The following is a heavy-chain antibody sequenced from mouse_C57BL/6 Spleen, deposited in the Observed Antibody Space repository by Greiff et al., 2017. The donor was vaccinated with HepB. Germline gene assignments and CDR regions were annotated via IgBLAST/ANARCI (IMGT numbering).Heavy chain of an antibody. Sequence: QVQLKQSGAELARPGASVKLSCKASGYTFTSYGISWVKQRTGQGLVWIGEIYPRSGNTYYNEKFKGKATLTADKSSSTAYMELHSLTSEDSAVYYCARKGREGYDYDRVDYWGQGTTLTVSS. CDR1: GYTFTSYG. CDR2: IYPRSGNT. J-gene: IGHJ2*01. CDR3: ARKGREGYDYDRVDY. V-gene: IGHV1-81*01. D-gene: IGHD2-4*01.